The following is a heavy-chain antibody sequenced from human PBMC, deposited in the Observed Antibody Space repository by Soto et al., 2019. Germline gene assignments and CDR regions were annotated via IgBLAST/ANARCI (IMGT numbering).Heavy chain of an antibody. Sequence: PSETLSLTFAVSGDPITSGDNYWSWIRQPPGKGLEWIWYIYHSGSTYYNPSLKSRVTISVDRSKNQFSLKLSSVTAADTAVYYCARGSGVPAANWFDPWGQGTLVTVSS. CDR3: ARGSGVPAANWFDP. CDR2: IYHSGST. J-gene: IGHJ5*02. D-gene: IGHD2-2*01. V-gene: IGHV4-30-2*01. CDR1: GDPITSGDNY.